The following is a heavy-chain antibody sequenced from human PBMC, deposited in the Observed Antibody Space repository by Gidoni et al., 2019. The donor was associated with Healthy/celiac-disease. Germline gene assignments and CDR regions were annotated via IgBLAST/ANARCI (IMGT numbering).Heavy chain of an antibody. CDR3: AKGRYCSGGSCSLVLYGDY. D-gene: IGHD2-15*01. V-gene: IGHV3-30*18. J-gene: IGHJ4*02. CDR2: ISYDGSNK. Sequence: QVQLVESGGGVVPPGMSLRLSCAPSGFPFRTYGMHWVRQAPGKGLEWVAVISYDGSNKYYADSVKGRFTISRDNSKNTLYLQMNSLRAEDTAVYYCAKGRYCSGGSCSLVLYGDYWGQGTLVTVSS. CDR1: GFPFRTYG.